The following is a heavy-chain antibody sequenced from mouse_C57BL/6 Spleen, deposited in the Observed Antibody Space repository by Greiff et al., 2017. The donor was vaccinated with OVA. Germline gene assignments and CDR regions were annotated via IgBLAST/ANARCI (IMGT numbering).Heavy chain of an antibody. CDR1: GYSFTDYN. CDR3: ARRIYDGYYDYYAMDY. D-gene: IGHD2-3*01. CDR2: INPNYGTT. Sequence: KESGPELVKPGASVKISCKASGYSFTDYNMNWVKQSNGKSLEWIGVINPNYGTTSYNQKFKGKATLTVDQSSSTAYMQLNSLTSEDSAVYYCARRIYDGYYDYYAMDYWGQGTSVTASS. J-gene: IGHJ4*01. V-gene: IGHV1-39*01.